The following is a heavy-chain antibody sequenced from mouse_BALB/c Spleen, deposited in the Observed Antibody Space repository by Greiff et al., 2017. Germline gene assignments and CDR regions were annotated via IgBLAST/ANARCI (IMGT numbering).Heavy chain of an antibody. CDR2: ISYSGST. CDR1: GYSITSDYA. V-gene: IGHV3-2*02. Sequence: EVQLVESGPGLVKPSQSLSLTCTVTGYSITSDYAWNWIRQFPGNKLEWMGYISYSGSTSYNPSLKSRISITRDTSKNQFFLQLNSVTTEDTATYYCARVRYDYAMDYWGQGTSVTVSS. D-gene: IGHD2-14*01. CDR3: ARVRYDYAMDY. J-gene: IGHJ4*01.